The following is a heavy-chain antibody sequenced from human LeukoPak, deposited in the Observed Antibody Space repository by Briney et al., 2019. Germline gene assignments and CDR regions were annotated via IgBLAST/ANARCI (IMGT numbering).Heavy chain of an antibody. CDR1: GGSIGSYH. CDR2: VHYTWNT. Sequence: PSETLSLTCSVSGGSIGSYHWSWIRQPPGKGLEWIGHVHYTWNTKYNPSLTGRVSISLDRSKNQFSLSLSSLTAADTAVYYCARVASKGGMDVWGQGTTVIVSS. J-gene: IGHJ6*02. CDR3: ARVASKGGMDV. V-gene: IGHV4-59*01.